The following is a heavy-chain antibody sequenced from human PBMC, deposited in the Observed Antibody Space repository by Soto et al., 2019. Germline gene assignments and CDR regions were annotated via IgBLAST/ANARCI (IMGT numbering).Heavy chain of an antibody. J-gene: IGHJ4*02. D-gene: IGHD3-3*01. Sequence: PSQTLSLTCTVSGGSISSGGYYWSWIRQHPGKGLEWIGYIYYSGSTYYNPSLKSRVTISADTSKNQFSLKLSSVTAADTAVYYCAGASYDFWSGYQTTQIDYWGQGTLVTVSS. V-gene: IGHV4-31*03. CDR2: IYYSGST. CDR3: AGASYDFWSGYQTTQIDY. CDR1: GGSISSGGYY.